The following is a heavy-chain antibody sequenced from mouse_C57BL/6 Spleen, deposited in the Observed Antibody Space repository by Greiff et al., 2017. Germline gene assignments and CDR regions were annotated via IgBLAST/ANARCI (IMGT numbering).Heavy chain of an antibody. J-gene: IGHJ1*03. D-gene: IGHD1-1*01. CDR2: IYPGSGNT. CDR1: GYSFTSYY. CDR3: ARIYGSGYFDV. Sequence: VQLQQSGPELVKPGASVKISCKASGYSFTSYYIHWVKQRPGQGLEWIGWIYPGSGNTKYNEKFKGKATLTADTSSSTAYMQLSSLTSEDSAVYYCARIYGSGYFDVWGTGTTVTVSS. V-gene: IGHV1-66*01.